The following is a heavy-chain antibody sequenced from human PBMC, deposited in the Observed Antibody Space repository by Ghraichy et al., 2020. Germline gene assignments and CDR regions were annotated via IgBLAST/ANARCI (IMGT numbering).Heavy chain of an antibody. J-gene: IGHJ3*02. Sequence: ASVKVSCKASGYTFTSYDINWVRQATGQGLEWMGWMNPNSGNTGYAQKFQGRVTMTRNTSISTAYMELSSLRSEDTAVYYCAIGGGYYDSGPYHAANDAFDIWGQGTMVTVSS. CDR1: GYTFTSYD. CDR2: MNPNSGNT. V-gene: IGHV1-8*01. CDR3: AIGGGYYDSGPYHAANDAFDI. D-gene: IGHD3-22*01.